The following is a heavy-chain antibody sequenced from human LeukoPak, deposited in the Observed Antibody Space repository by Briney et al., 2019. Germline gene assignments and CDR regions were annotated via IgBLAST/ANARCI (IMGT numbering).Heavy chain of an antibody. D-gene: IGHD5-24*01. CDR1: GGSISSGSYY. CDR2: IYTSGST. V-gene: IGHV4-61*02. Sequence: SETLSLTCTVSGGSISSGSYYWSWIRQPAGKGLEWIGRIYTSGSTNYNPSLKSRVTISVDTSKSQFSLKLSSVTAADTAVYYCARDGYNYRRFDYWGQGTLVTVSS. CDR3: ARDGYNYRRFDY. J-gene: IGHJ4*02.